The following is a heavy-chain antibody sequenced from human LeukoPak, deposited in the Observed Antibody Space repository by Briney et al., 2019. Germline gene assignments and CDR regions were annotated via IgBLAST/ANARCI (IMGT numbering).Heavy chain of an antibody. D-gene: IGHD1/OR15-1a*01. CDR2: IYTSGST. CDR1: GGSISSYY. Sequence: SEILSLTCTVSGGSISSYYWSWIRQPAGKGLEWIGRIYTSGSTNYYPSLKSRVTMSVDTSKNQFSLKLSSVTAADTAVYYCAREPDTNILFDYWGQGTLVTVSS. J-gene: IGHJ4*02. CDR3: AREPDTNILFDY. V-gene: IGHV4-4*07.